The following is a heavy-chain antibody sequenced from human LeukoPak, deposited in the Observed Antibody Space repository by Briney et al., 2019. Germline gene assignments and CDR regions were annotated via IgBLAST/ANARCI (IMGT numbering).Heavy chain of an antibody. CDR1: GGSFSGYY. CDR3: ARGAGGSKNPRSSGFDY. D-gene: IGHD6-6*01. J-gene: IGHJ4*02. CDR2: INHSGST. Sequence: SETLSLTCAVYGGSFSGYYWSWIRQPPGKGLEWIGEINHSGSTNYNPSLKSRVTISVDTSKNQFSLKLSSVTAADTAVYSCARGAGGSKNPRSSGFDYWGQGTLVTVSS. V-gene: IGHV4-34*01.